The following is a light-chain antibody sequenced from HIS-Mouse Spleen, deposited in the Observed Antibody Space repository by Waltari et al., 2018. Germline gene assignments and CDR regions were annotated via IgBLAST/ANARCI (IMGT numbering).Light chain of an antibody. CDR1: ALPKKY. Sequence: SYELTQPPSVSVSPGQTARITCSGDALPKKYAYWYQQKSGQAPVLVIHEDSKRHAGIPERFSGASSGTMATLTISGDQVEDEADYYCYSTDSSGNHRVFGGGTKLTVL. V-gene: IGLV3-10*01. CDR3: YSTDSSGNHRV. J-gene: IGLJ2*01. CDR2: EDS.